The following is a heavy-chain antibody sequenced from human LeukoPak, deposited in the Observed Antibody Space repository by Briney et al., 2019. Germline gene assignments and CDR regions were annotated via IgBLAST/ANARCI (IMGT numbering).Heavy chain of an antibody. V-gene: IGHV4-39*07. CDR1: GGSISSSSYY. Sequence: DPSETLSLTCTVSGGSISSSSYYWGWIRQPPGKGLEWIGSIYYSGSTYYNPSLKSRVTISVDTSKNQFSLKLSSVTAADTAVYYCARLDMVRGADNYYYYYMDVWGKGTTVTVSS. CDR2: IYYSGST. CDR3: ARLDMVRGADNYYYYYMDV. D-gene: IGHD3-10*01. J-gene: IGHJ6*03.